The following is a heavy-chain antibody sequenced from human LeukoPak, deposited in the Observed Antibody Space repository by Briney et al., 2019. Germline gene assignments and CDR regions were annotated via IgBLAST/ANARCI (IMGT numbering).Heavy chain of an antibody. CDR2: INPNSGGT. J-gene: IGHJ4*02. Sequence: GASVKVSCKASGYTFTTYPIDWVRQAPGQGLEWMGRINPNSGGTNFAQKFQGRVTMTRDTSISTAYMELSRLRSDDTAVFYCARTPVEMSATGEFDYWGQGTLVTVSS. CDR1: GYTFTTYP. V-gene: IGHV1-2*06. D-gene: IGHD7-27*01. CDR3: ARTPVEMSATGEFDY.